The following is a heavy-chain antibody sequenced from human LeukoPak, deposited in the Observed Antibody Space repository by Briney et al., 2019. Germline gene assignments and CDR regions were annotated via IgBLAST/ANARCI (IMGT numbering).Heavy chain of an antibody. J-gene: IGHJ4*02. CDR3: ARDVYYYDSSGHLRSGYFDY. Sequence: SETLSLTCTVSGGSISSGGYYWSWIRQHPGKGLEWIGYIYYSGSTYYNPSLKSRVTISVDTSKNQFSLKLSSVTAADTAVYYCARDVYYYDSSGHLRSGYFDYWGQGTLVTVSS. V-gene: IGHV4-31*03. CDR1: GGSISSGGYY. D-gene: IGHD3-22*01. CDR2: IYYSGST.